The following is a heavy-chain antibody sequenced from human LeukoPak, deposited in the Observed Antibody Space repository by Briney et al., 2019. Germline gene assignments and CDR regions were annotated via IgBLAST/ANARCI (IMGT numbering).Heavy chain of an antibody. D-gene: IGHD6-19*01. CDR1: GGSISSGGYY. V-gene: IGHV4-39*01. Sequence: SETLSLTCTVSGGSISSGGYYWSWIRQPPGKGLEWIGSIYYSGSTYYNPSLKSRVTISVDTSKNQFSLKLSSVTAADTAVYYCARLPGIAVAGPEFDYWGQGTLVTVSS. J-gene: IGHJ4*02. CDR2: IYYSGST. CDR3: ARLPGIAVAGPEFDY.